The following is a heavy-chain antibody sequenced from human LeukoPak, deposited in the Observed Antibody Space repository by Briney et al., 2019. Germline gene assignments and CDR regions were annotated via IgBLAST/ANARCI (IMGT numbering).Heavy chain of an antibody. V-gene: IGHV3-7*03. D-gene: IGHD6-13*01. Sequence: PGGSLRLSCVASGFIFSNYWMSWVRQVPGKGLEWVANMKQDGREKYLVDSVKGRFTISRDNAKNSVYLQMNSLRAEDTAVYYCAKLAAVTYYYYMDVWGKGTTVTISS. CDR2: MKQDGREK. J-gene: IGHJ6*03. CDR1: GFIFSNYW. CDR3: AKLAAVTYYYYMDV.